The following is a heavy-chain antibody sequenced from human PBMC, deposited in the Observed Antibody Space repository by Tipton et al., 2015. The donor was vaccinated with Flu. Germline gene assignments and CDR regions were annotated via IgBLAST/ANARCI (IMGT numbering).Heavy chain of an antibody. CDR1: GFTFSSYA. J-gene: IGHJ4*02. D-gene: IGHD6-13*01. CDR3: ARDRGAAAGPY. V-gene: IGHV3-33*01. Sequence: SLRLSCAASGFTFSSYAMHGVRQAPGKGLEWVAGIWYDGSNKYYADSVKGRFTISRDNSKNTLYLQMNSLRAQDTAIYYCARDRGAAAGPYWGQGTLVTVSS. CDR2: IWYDGSNK.